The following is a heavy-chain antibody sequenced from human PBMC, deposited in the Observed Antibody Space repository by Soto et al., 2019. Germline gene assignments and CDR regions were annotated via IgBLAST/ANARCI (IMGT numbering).Heavy chain of an antibody. D-gene: IGHD3-22*01. V-gene: IGHV3-30*03. Sequence: QVQLVESGGGVVQPGRSLRLSCAGSGFNFSNYGMHWVRQAPGKGLQWVAVISYDGSKKYYVDSVKGRFTISRDNSKNTLYLQLSRLRAEDTAVYYCRWARDGSGVGSDYWGQGTMVTVSS. CDR2: ISYDGSKK. J-gene: IGHJ4*02. CDR3: RWARDGSGVGSDY. CDR1: GFNFSNYG.